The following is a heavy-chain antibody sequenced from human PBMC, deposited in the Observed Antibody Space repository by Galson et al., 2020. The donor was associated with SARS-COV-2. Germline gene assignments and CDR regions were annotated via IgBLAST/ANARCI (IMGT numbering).Heavy chain of an antibody. CDR2: IYYSGST. Sequence: ETSETLSLTCTVSGGSISSYYWSWIRQPPGKGLEWIGYIYYSGSTNYNPSLKSRVTISVDTSKNQFSLKLSSVTAADTAVYYCARDGRGNYDILTGYYHAFDIWGQGTMVTVSS. CDR3: ARDGRGNYDILTGYYHAFDI. D-gene: IGHD3-9*01. CDR1: GGSISSYY. V-gene: IGHV4-59*01. J-gene: IGHJ3*02.